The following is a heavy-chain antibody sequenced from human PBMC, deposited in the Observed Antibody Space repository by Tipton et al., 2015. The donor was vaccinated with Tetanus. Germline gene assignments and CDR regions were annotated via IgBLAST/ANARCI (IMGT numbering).Heavy chain of an antibody. CDR2: ISYDGSNK. CDR1: AFIFNTYG. Sequence: SLRLSCAGSAFIFNTYGMHWVRQAPGKGLEWVTVISYDGSNKYDAESVKGRLTISRDNSNNTLYVQMDSLRAEDTAVYYCARGPYHYGDYYFDYWGRGTLVTVSS. J-gene: IGHJ4*02. CDR3: ARGPYHYGDYYFDY. V-gene: IGHV3-30*03. D-gene: IGHD4-17*01.